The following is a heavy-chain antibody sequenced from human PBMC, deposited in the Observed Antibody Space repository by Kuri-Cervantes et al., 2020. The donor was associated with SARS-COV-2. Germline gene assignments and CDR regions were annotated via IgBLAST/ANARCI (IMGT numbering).Heavy chain of an antibody. V-gene: IGHV1-18*01. Sequence: ASVKVSCKASGGTFSSYAISWVRQAPGQGLEWMGWISAYNGNTNYAQKLQGRVTMTTDTSTSTAYMELRSLRSEDTAVYYCARDSESGGYSGYDLSYWGQGTLVTVSS. CDR1: GGTFSSYA. D-gene: IGHD5-12*01. CDR2: ISAYNGNT. J-gene: IGHJ4*02. CDR3: ARDSESGGYSGYDLSY.